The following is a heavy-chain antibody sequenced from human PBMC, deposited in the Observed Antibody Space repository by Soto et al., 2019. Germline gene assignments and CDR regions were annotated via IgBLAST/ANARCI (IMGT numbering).Heavy chain of an antibody. Sequence: GGSLRLSCAASGFTFSSYAMSWVRQAPGKGLEWVSAISGSGGSTYYADSVKGRFTVSRDNSKNTLYLQMNSPRAEDTALYYCAKGGGSGFHTDFFDSWGQGTLVTVSS. V-gene: IGHV3-23*01. CDR2: ISGSGGST. J-gene: IGHJ4*02. CDR1: GFTFSSYA. D-gene: IGHD5-12*01. CDR3: AKGGGSGFHTDFFDS.